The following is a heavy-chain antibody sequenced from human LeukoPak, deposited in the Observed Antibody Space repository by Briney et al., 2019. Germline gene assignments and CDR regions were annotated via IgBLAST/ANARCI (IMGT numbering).Heavy chain of an antibody. CDR1: GGSISSSSYY. D-gene: IGHD3-9*01. CDR2: IYYSGST. J-gene: IGHJ6*02. Sequence: PSETLSLTCTVSGGSISSSSYYWGWIRQPPGKGLEWIGSIYYSGSTYYNPSLKSRVTISVDTSKNQFFLKLSSVTAADTAVYYCATLLNYDIPPDYYYYGMDVWGQGTTVTVSS. V-gene: IGHV4-39*01. CDR3: ATLLNYDIPPDYYYYGMDV.